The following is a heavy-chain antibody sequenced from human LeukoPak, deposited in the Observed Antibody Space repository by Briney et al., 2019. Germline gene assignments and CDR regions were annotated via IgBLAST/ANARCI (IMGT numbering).Heavy chain of an antibody. D-gene: IGHD6-13*01. J-gene: IGHJ6*03. Sequence: PSETLSLTCAVYGGSFSGYYWSWIRQPPGKGLEWIGEINHSGSTNYNPSLKSRVTISVDTSKNQFSLKLSSVTAADTAVYYCARTGYSSSWGGRWYYYYMDVWGKGTTVTVSS. CDR2: INHSGST. CDR3: ARTGYSSSWGGRWYYYYMDV. CDR1: GGSFSGYY. V-gene: IGHV4-34*01.